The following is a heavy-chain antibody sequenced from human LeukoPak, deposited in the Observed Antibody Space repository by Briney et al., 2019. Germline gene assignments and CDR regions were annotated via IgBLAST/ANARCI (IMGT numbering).Heavy chain of an antibody. CDR3: ARDGEGGYYGSGSYPFDY. J-gene: IGHJ4*02. D-gene: IGHD3-10*01. CDR1: GGTFSSYA. Sequence: GASVKVSCKASGGTFSSYAISWLRQAPGQGLEWMGGIIPIFGTANYAQKFQGRVTITADKSTSTAYMELSSLRSEDTAVYYCARDGEGGYYGSGSYPFDYWGQGTLVTVSS. CDR2: IIPIFGTA. V-gene: IGHV1-69*06.